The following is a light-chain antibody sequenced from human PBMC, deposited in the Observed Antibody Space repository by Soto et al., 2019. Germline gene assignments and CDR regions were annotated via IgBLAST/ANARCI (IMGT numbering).Light chain of an antibody. CDR1: QSGSGTY. CDR3: QQYGKSPLT. J-gene: IGKJ4*01. V-gene: IGKV3-20*01. Sequence: EIVLTQSPGTLSLSPGERATLSCRASQSGSGTYLAWYQQKPGQAPRLLISGASRRATGIPDRFSGSGSGTYFTLTISSLEPEDFAVYYCQQYGKSPLTFGGGTKVDIK. CDR2: GAS.